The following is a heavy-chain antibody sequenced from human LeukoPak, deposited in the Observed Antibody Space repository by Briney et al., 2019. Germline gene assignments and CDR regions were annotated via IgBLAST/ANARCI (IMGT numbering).Heavy chain of an antibody. Sequence: SQTLSLTCTVSGDSISSGDYYWSWIRQPAGKGLEWIGRISSSGSTNYNPSLKSRVTISVDTSKNQFSLKLSSVTAADTAVYFCARDGSGYYDTSGYRNWGQGTLVTVSS. D-gene: IGHD3-22*01. V-gene: IGHV4-61*02. CDR3: ARDGSGYYDTSGYRN. CDR2: ISSSGST. CDR1: GDSISSGDYY. J-gene: IGHJ4*02.